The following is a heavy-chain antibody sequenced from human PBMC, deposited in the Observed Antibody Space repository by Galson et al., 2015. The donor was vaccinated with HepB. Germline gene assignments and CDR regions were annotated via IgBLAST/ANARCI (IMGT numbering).Heavy chain of an antibody. J-gene: IGHJ4*02. Sequence: SVKVSCKASGYTFTSYGISWVRQAPGQGLEWMGWISAYNGNTNYAQKLQSRVTMTTDTSTSTAYMELRSLRSDDTAVYYCARDEGYQLLFRFDYWGQGTLVTVSS. CDR3: ARDEGYQLLFRFDY. D-gene: IGHD2-2*01. CDR2: ISAYNGNT. CDR1: GYTFTSYG. V-gene: IGHV1-18*01.